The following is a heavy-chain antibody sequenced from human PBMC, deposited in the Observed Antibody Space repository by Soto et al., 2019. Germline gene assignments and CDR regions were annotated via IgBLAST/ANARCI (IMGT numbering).Heavy chain of an antibody. Sequence: SETLSLTXTVSGGSISSGDYYWSWIRQPPGKGLEWIGYIYYSGSTYYNPSLKSRVTISVDTSKNQFSLKLSSVTAADTAVYYCAREGGPHPGIDYWGQGTLVTVSS. D-gene: IGHD6-13*01. CDR3: AREGGPHPGIDY. CDR1: GGSISSGDYY. J-gene: IGHJ4*02. CDR2: IYYSGST. V-gene: IGHV4-30-4*01.